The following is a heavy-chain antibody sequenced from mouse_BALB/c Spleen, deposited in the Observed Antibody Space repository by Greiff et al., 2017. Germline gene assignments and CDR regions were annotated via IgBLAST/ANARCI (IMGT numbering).Heavy chain of an antibody. D-gene: IGHD2-3*01. CDR3: ARDDGHYYAMDY. Sequence: EVKLQESGGGLVQPGGSRKLSCAASGFTFSSFGMHWVRQAPEKGLEWVAYISSGSSTIYYADTVKGRFTISRDNPKNTLFLQMTSLRSEDTAMYYCARDDGHYYAMDYWGQGTSVTVSS. CDR1: GFTFSSFG. V-gene: IGHV5-17*02. J-gene: IGHJ4*01. CDR2: ISSGSSTI.